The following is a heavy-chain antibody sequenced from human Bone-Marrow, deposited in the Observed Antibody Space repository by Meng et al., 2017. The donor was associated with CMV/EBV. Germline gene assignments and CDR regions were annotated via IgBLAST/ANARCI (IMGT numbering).Heavy chain of an antibody. D-gene: IGHD2-8*01. CDR2: ISWNSGSI. CDR1: GFTFSSYA. Sequence: GGSLRLSCAASGFTFSSYAMHWVRQAPGKGLEWVSGISWNSGSIGYADSVKGRFTISRDNAKNSLYLQMSSLRAEDTALYYCAKETKWAMDVWGQGTTVTVSS. V-gene: IGHV3-9*01. CDR3: AKETKWAMDV. J-gene: IGHJ6*02.